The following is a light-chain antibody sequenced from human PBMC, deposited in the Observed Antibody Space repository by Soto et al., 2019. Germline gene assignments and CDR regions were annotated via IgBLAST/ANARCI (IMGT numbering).Light chain of an antibody. Sequence: QSALTQPPSASGSPGQSVTISCTGTSSDVGGYNYVSWYQQHPGKAPKLMIYEVSKRPSGVPDRFSGSKSGNTASLTVSGLQAEDEADYYCSSYAGSNNWAFGGGTQLTVL. CDR2: EVS. CDR3: SSYAGSNNWA. CDR1: SSDVGGYNY. J-gene: IGLJ2*01. V-gene: IGLV2-8*01.